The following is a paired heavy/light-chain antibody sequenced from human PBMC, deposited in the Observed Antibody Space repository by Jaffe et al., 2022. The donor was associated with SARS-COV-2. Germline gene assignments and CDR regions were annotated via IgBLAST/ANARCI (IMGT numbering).Heavy chain of an antibody. CDR1: GGSIITSGYY. J-gene: IGHJ4*02. CDR3: ARHLRGSTSPYYFDS. D-gene: IGHD2-2*01. CDR2: MYYSGTT. V-gene: IGHV4-39*01. Sequence: QLQLQESGPGLVKPPETLSLTCTVSGGSIITSGYYWGWIRQPPGKGLEWIGSMYYSGTTYNNPSLKSRLTMSVDTSKNQFSLKLSSVTAADTAVYYCARHLRGSTSPYYFDSWGQGTPVTVSS.
Light chain of an antibody. CDR2: GAS. CDR3: QQYNNWPRT. V-gene: IGKV3-15*01. Sequence: EIVMTQSPATLSVSPGERATLSCRASQSVSSNLAWYQQKPGQAPSLLLYGASTRASGVPARFSGSGSGTEFTLTISSLQSEDFASYYCQQYNNWPRTFGQGTKVEIK. CDR1: QSVSSN. J-gene: IGKJ1*01.